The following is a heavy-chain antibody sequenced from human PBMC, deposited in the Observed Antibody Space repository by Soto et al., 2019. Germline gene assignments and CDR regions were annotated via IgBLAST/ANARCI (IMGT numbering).Heavy chain of an antibody. CDR1: GGPFTNYG. J-gene: IGHJ6*02. Sequence: QVHLVQSGAEMRKPGSSVRVSCKASGGPFTNYGLNWVRQAPGQGLEWMGGVIPIFGSATYAQKFQDRVTFTADESTTTAYLELSGLRLDDTAIYYCATRRKRFSDFYYYGMDVWGQGPTVTVSS. CDR2: VIPIFGSA. D-gene: IGHD3-10*01. CDR3: ATRRKRFSDFYYYGMDV. V-gene: IGHV1-69*12.